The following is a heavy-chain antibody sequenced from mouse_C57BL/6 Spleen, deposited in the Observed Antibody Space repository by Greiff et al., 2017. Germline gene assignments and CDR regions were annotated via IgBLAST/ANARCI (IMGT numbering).Heavy chain of an antibody. Sequence: VQLKQSGGGLVKPGGSLKLSCAASGFTFSDYGMHWVRQAPEKGLEWVAYISSGSSTIYYADTVKGRFTISRDNAKNTLFLQMTSLRSEDTAMYYCARWNGSSYFDYWGQGTTLTVSS. J-gene: IGHJ2*01. V-gene: IGHV5-17*01. CDR1: GFTFSDYG. CDR3: ARWNGSSYFDY. D-gene: IGHD1-1*01. CDR2: ISSGSSTI.